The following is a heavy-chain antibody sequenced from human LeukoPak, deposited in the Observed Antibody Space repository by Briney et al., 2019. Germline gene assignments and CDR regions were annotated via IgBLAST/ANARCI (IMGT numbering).Heavy chain of an antibody. Sequence: GGSLRLSCAASGFTFSSYAMSWVRQAPGKGLEWVSAISGSGGSTYYADSVKGRFTISRDNSKNTLYLQMNSLRAEDTAVYYCARDQYDFWSGYYISPVDYWGQGTLVTVSS. CDR1: GFTFSSYA. D-gene: IGHD3-3*01. CDR2: ISGSGGST. CDR3: ARDQYDFWSGYYISPVDY. V-gene: IGHV3-23*01. J-gene: IGHJ4*02.